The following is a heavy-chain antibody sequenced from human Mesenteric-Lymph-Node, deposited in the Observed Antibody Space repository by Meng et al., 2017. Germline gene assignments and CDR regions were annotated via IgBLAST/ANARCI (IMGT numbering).Heavy chain of an antibody. V-gene: IGHV3-23*01. CDR1: GFTFSSYA. CDR2: ISGNGGSA. CDR3: ARDRSRGVAGTWGY. D-gene: IGHD6-19*01. J-gene: IGHJ4*02. Sequence: GESLKISCAASGFTFSSYAMSWVRQAPGKGLEWVSGISGNGGSAYYADSVKGRFTIPRDNAKNSLYLQMNSLRAEDTALYYCARDRSRGVAGTWGYWGQGTLVTVSS.